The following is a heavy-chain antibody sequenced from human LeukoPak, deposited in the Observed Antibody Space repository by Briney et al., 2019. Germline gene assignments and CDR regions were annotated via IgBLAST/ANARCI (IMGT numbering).Heavy chain of an antibody. D-gene: IGHD5-24*01. Sequence: ASVKVSCKASGFTFTSSAVQWVRQARGQRLEWIGWIVVGSGNTNYAQKFQERVTITRDMSTSTAYMELSSLRSDDTAVYYCATRGKGNWFDPWGQGTLVTVSS. CDR3: ATRGKGNWFDP. V-gene: IGHV1-58*01. CDR1: GFTFTSSA. J-gene: IGHJ5*02. CDR2: IVVGSGNT.